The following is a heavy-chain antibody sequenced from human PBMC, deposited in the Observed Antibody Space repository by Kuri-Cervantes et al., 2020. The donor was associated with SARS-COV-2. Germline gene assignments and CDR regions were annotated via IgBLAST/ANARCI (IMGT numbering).Heavy chain of an antibody. D-gene: IGHD2-2*02. CDR3: ARLPPYCSSTSCYTGTFDALDI. J-gene: IGHJ3*02. CDR2: INHSGST. Sequence: SQTLSLTCAVYGGSFSGYYWSWIRQPPGKGLEWIREINHSGSTNYNPSLKSRVTISVDTSKNQFSLKLSSVTAADTAVYYCARLPPYCSSTSCYTGTFDALDIWGQGTMVTVSS. CDR1: GGSFSGYY. V-gene: IGHV4-34*01.